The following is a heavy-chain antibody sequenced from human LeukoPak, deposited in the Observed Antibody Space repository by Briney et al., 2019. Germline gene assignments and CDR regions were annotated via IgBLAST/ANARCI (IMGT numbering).Heavy chain of an antibody. D-gene: IGHD6-19*01. CDR2: IIPICGIA. J-gene: IGHJ4*02. CDR3: ARTSSGWYEGNHLGY. CDR1: GGTFSSYA. V-gene: IGHV1-69*04. Sequence: ASVRVSCKASGGTFSSYAISSVREAPGQGLEWMGRIIPICGIANYAQKFQGRITITANKSTSTAYVELSSRRSEDAAVYYCARTSSGWYEGNHLGYRGQGTLVTVSS.